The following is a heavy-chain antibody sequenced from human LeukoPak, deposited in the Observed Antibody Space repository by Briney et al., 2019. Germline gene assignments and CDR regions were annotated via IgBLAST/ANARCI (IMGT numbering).Heavy chain of an antibody. J-gene: IGHJ6*02. CDR2: ISYDGSNK. CDR1: GFTFTNAW. Sequence: GGSLRLSCAASGFTFTNAWMSWVRQAPGKGLEWVAVISYDGSNKYYADSVKGRFTISRDNSKNTLYLQMNSLRAEDTAVYYCARDLYYYDSSGYYRFYYYYYGMDVWGQGTTVTVSS. CDR3: ARDLYYYDSSGYYRFYYYYYGMDV. D-gene: IGHD3-22*01. V-gene: IGHV3-30-3*01.